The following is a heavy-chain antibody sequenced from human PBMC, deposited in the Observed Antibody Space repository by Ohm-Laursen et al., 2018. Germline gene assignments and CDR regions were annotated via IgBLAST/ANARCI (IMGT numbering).Heavy chain of an antibody. J-gene: IGHJ3*02. V-gene: IGHV3-9*01. CDR1: GFTFDDYA. CDR2: ISWNSGSI. D-gene: IGHD3-22*01. CDR3: ARHYDSSGLDAFDI. Sequence: SSLRLSCTASGFTFDDYAMHWVRQAPGKGLEWVSGISWNSGSIGYADSVKGRFTISRDNAKNSLYLQMNSLRAEDTALYYCARHYDSSGLDAFDIWGQGTMVAVSS.